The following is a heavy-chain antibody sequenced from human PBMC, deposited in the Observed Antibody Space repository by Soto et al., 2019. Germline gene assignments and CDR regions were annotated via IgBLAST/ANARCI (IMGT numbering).Heavy chain of an antibody. Sequence: ESGGGVVQPGRSLRLSCAASGFTFSSYGMHWVRQAPGKGLEWVAVIWYDGSNKYYADSVKGRFTISRDNSKNTLYLQMNSLRAEDTAVYYCARSYSSWDYYYGMDVWGQGTTVTVSS. CDR2: IWYDGSNK. CDR3: ARSYSSWDYYYGMDV. J-gene: IGHJ6*02. D-gene: IGHD6-19*01. CDR1: GFTFSSYG. V-gene: IGHV3-33*01.